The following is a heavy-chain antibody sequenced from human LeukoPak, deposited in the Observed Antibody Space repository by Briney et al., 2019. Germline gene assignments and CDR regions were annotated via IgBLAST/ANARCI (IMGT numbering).Heavy chain of an antibody. CDR1: GGSISNYY. CDR2: IYSNGNT. V-gene: IGHV4-59*01. J-gene: IGHJ4*02. CDR3: ARAPGVVTVFDY. D-gene: IGHD2-21*02. Sequence: TSSETLSLICTVSGGSISNYYWSWIRQPPGKGLEWIGYIYSNGNTNYNPSLKSRVTISVDTSKNQFSLKLTSVTAADTAVYYCARAPGVVTVFDYWGQGTLVTVSS.